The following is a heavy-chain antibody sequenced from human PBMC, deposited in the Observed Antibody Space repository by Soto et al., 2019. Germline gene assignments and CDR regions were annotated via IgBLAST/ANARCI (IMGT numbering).Heavy chain of an antibody. CDR3: AKCLYSSGWYSDY. J-gene: IGHJ4*02. V-gene: IGHV3-23*01. Sequence: GGSLRLSCAASGFTFRSYAMSWVRQAPGKGLEWVSAISVSGGSTYYAGSVKGRFTISRDNSKNTLYLQMNSLRAEDTAVYYCAKCLYSSGWYSDYWGQGTLVTVSS. CDR2: ISVSGGST. CDR1: GFTFRSYA. D-gene: IGHD6-19*01.